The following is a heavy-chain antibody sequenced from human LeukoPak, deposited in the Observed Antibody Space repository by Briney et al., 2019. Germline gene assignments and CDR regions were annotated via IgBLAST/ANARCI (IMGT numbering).Heavy chain of an antibody. V-gene: IGHV4-30-2*01. CDR3: ARGDYDILTGYYDPNAFDI. D-gene: IGHD3-9*01. CDR2: IYHSGST. J-gene: IGHJ3*02. CDR1: GGSISSGGYS. Sequence: PSQTLSLTCAVSGGSISSGGYSWSWVRQPPGKGLEWIGYIYHSGSTDYNPSLKSRVTISVDRSKNQFSLKLSSVTAADTAVYYCARGDYDILTGYYDPNAFDIWGQGTMVTVSS.